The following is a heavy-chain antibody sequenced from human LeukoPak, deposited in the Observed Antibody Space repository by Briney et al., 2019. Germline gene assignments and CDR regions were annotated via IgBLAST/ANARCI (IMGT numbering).Heavy chain of an antibody. CDR3: ARAHLYCSGGTCYLIGFDY. V-gene: IGHV4-59*01. D-gene: IGHD2-15*01. CDR2: IYDTGRT. Sequence: SETLSLTCTVSGGSISPYYWSWIRQPPGKGLEWIGYIYDTGRTNYNPSLKSRVTISLDTSKNHFSLKMTSVTAADTAVYYCARAHLYCSGGTCYLIGFDYWGQGTLVTVSS. CDR1: GGSISPYY. J-gene: IGHJ4*02.